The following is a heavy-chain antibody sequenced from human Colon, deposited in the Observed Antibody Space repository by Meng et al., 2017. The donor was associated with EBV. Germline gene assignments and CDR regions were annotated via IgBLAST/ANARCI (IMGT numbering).Heavy chain of an antibody. V-gene: IGHV4-31*03. CDR3: ARVSSGWDYFDY. CDR2: IYYSGST. CDR1: GGAVGRGGYY. J-gene: IGHJ4*02. D-gene: IGHD6-19*01. Sequence: GQRQASGPGLVQPSQTRSLTCTVAGGAVGRGGYYWTGIRQNPGKGLEWFGHIYYSGSTFYTPSLKRRVIISIDTSKNQFSLNLRSVTAADTAVYYCARVSSGWDYFDYWGQGTLVTVSS.